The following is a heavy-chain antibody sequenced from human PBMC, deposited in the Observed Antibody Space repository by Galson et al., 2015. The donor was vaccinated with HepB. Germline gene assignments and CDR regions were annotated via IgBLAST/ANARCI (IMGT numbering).Heavy chain of an antibody. CDR2: ISPYNGNT. D-gene: IGHD3-10*01. V-gene: IGHV1-18*01. J-gene: IGHJ4*02. CDR1: GGTFTSYG. Sequence: SVKVSCKASGGTFTSYGISWMRQAPGQGLEWMGWISPYNGNTNYVQKLQGRVTMTTDTSTSTAYMELRSLRSDDTAVYYCARQSGLGNFDYWGQGTLVTVSS. CDR3: ARQSGLGNFDY.